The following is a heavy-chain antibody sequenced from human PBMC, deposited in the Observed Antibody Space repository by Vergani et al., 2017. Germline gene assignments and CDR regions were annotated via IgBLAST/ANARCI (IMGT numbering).Heavy chain of an antibody. CDR3: ARDHSAGYSSGWYGY. V-gene: IGHV3-30-3*01. CDR2: ISYDGSNK. CDR1: GFTFSSYA. J-gene: IGHJ4*02. Sequence: QVQLVESGGGVVQPGRSLRLSCAASGFTFSSYAMHWVRQAPGKGLEWVAVISYDGSNKYYADSVKGRFTISRDNSKNTLYLQMKSLRAEDTAVYYCARDHSAGYSSGWYGYWGQGTLVTVSS. D-gene: IGHD6-19*01.